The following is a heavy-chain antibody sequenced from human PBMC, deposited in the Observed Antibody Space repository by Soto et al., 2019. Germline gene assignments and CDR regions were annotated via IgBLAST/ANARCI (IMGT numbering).Heavy chain of an antibody. V-gene: IGHV3-53*01. J-gene: IGHJ4*02. CDR1: GFTVSSNY. D-gene: IGHD4-17*01. CDR2: IYSGGST. Sequence: EVQLVESGGGLIQPGGSLRLSCAASGFTVSSNYMSWVRQAPGKGLEWVSGIYSGGSTYYTDSVKGRITIARDNSKNTLDLQMTSLRAEDTAVYYCATGTTGTTAFDYWGQGTLVTVSS. CDR3: ATGTTGTTAFDY.